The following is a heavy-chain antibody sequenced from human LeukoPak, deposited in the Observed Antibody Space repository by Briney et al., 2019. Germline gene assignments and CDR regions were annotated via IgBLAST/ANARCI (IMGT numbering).Heavy chain of an antibody. CDR3: ARVGREGYRVTGRRGDAFDI. CDR1: GFTFSTYA. Sequence: QPGGSLRLSCAASGFTFSTYAMSWVRQAPGKGLEWVSAISGSGGSTYYADSVKGRFTISRDNSKNTLYLQMNSLRAEDTAVYYCARVGREGYRVTGRRGDAFDIWGQGTMVTVSS. D-gene: IGHD1-20*01. CDR2: ISGSGGST. V-gene: IGHV3-23*01. J-gene: IGHJ3*02.